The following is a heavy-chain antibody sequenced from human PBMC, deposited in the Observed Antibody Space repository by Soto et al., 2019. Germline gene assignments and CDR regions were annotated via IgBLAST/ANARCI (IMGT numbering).Heavy chain of an antibody. CDR2: ISSTTNYI. CDR1: GFTFTRYS. V-gene: IGHV3-21*06. CDR3: ARESEDLTSNFDY. J-gene: IGHJ4*02. Sequence: LRLSCAASGFTFTRYSMNWVRQAPGKGLEWVSSISSTTNYIYYGDSMKGRFTISRDNAKNSLYLEMNSLRAEDTAVYYCARESEDLTSNFDYWGQGTLVTAPQ.